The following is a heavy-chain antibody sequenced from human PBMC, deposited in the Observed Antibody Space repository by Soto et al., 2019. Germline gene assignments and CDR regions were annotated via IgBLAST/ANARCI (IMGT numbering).Heavy chain of an antibody. V-gene: IGHV3-30*18. D-gene: IGHD2-15*01. CDR1: GFTFSSYG. Sequence: GGSLRLSCAASGFTFSSYGMHWVRQAPGKGLEWVAVISYDGSNKYYADSVKGRFTISRDNSKNTLYLQMNSLRAEDTAVYYCANLGDVGGSSRDAFDIWGQGTMVTVSS. CDR2: ISYDGSNK. CDR3: ANLGDVGGSSRDAFDI. J-gene: IGHJ3*02.